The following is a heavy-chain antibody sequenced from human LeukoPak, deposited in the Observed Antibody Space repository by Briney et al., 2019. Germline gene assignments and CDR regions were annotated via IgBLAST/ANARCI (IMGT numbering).Heavy chain of an antibody. CDR2: IRSKAYGGTT. J-gene: IGHJ6*02. D-gene: IGHD3-10*01. V-gene: IGHV3-49*04. CDR3: TRGRFSMVRGVIYYYGMDV. CDR1: GFTFGDY. Sequence: GGSLRLSCTTSGFTFGDYMSWVRQAPGKGLEWVGFIRSKAYGGTTEYAASVKGRFTISRDDSKSIAYLQMNSLKTEDTAVYYCTRGRFSMVRGVIYYYGMDVWGQGTTVTVPS.